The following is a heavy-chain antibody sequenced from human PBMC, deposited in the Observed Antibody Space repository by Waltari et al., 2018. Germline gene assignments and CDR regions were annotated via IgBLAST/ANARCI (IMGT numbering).Heavy chain of an antibody. V-gene: IGHV1-3*01. CDR3: ARDYYDSSDYGPYFDY. J-gene: IGHJ4*02. D-gene: IGHD3-22*01. CDR2: INAGNGNT. CDR1: GYTFTSYA. Sequence: QVQLVQSGAEVKKPGASVKVSCKASGYTFTSYAMHWVRQAPGQRLEWMGWINAGNGNTKYSQKFQGRVTITRDTSASTAYMELSSLRSEDTAVYYCARDYYDSSDYGPYFDYWGQGTLVTVSS.